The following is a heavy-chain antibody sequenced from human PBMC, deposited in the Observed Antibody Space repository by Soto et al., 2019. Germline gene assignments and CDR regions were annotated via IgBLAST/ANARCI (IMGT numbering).Heavy chain of an antibody. CDR3: ARPYSSGWYADPYFDY. D-gene: IGHD6-19*01. V-gene: IGHV1-69*02. CDR1: GGTFSSYT. J-gene: IGHJ4*02. CDR2: IIPILGIA. Sequence: GASVNVSCKASGGTFSSYTIGWVRQAPGQGLEWMGRIIPILGIANYAQKFQGRVTITADKSTSTAYMELSSLRSEDTAVYYCARPYSSGWYADPYFDYWGQGTLVTVSS.